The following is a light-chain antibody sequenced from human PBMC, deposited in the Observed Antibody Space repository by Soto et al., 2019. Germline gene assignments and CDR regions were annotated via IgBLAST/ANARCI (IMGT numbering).Light chain of an antibody. CDR2: VNSDGSH. CDR1: SGHSSYA. V-gene: IGLV4-69*01. CDR3: QTWGTDIHVV. Sequence: QPVLTQSPSASASLGASVKLTCTLSSGHSSYAIAWHQQQPEKGPRYLMKVNSDGSHSKGDGIPDRLSGSSSGAERYLTISSLQSADEADYYCQTWGTDIHVVFGGGTKLTVL. J-gene: IGLJ2*01.